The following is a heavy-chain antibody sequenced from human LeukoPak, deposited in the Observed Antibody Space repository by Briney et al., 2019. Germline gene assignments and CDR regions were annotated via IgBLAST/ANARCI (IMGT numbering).Heavy chain of an antibody. J-gene: IGHJ1*01. CDR3: ARDMEAAAVPYFQH. CDR1: GGSISSYY. D-gene: IGHD6-13*01. Sequence: SEALSLTCTVSGGSISSYYWSWIRQPPGKGLEWIGYMYYSGSTNYNPSLKSRVTISVDTSKNQFSLKLSSVTAADTAVYYCARDMEAAAVPYFQHWGQGTLVTVSS. CDR2: MYYSGST. V-gene: IGHV4-59*01.